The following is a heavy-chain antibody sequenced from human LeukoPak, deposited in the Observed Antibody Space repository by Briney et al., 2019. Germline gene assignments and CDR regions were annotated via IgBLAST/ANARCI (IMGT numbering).Heavy chain of an antibody. CDR1: GDSINSLDM. J-gene: IGHJ4*02. D-gene: IGHD3-22*01. V-gene: IGHV4-4*02. CDR3: AGLVGRYSSGLYYYYFDY. Sequence: SETLSLTCTVSGDSINSLDMWSWVRQPPGKGLEWIGEMYLSGTTHSNPSVKSRVTISIDKSKNQFFLNLSSVTAADTAVYYCAGLVGRYSSGLYYYYFDYWGQGTLVTVSS. CDR2: MYLSGTT.